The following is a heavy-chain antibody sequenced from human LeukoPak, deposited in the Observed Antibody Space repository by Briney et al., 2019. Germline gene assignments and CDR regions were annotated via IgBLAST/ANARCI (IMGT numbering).Heavy chain of an antibody. CDR1: GVTFSSYT. CDR3: AKGPPYYYDSSGYLDY. D-gene: IGHD3-22*01. V-gene: IGHV3-23*01. J-gene: IGHJ4*02. Sequence: GGSLRLSCAASGVTFSSYTMSWVCQAPGKGLEWVSAISGSGGSTYYADSVKGRFTISRDNSKNTLYLQMNSLRAEDTAVYYCAKGPPYYYDSSGYLDYWGQGTLVTVSS. CDR2: ISGSGGST.